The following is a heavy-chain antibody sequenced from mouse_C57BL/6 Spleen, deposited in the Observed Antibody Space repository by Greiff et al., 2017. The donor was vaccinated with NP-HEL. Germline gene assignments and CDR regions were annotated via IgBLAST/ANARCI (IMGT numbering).Heavy chain of an antibody. CDR2: IYPGSGST. Sequence: QVQLQQPGAELVKPGASVKMSCKASGYTFTSYWITWVKQRPGQGLEWIGDIYPGSGSTNYNEKFKSKATLTVDTSSSTAYMQLSSLTSEDSAVYYWARPDGSSDYAMDYWGQGTSGTVSA. CDR3: ARPDGSSDYAMDY. J-gene: IGHJ4*01. CDR1: GYTFTSYW. V-gene: IGHV1-55*01. D-gene: IGHD1-1*01.